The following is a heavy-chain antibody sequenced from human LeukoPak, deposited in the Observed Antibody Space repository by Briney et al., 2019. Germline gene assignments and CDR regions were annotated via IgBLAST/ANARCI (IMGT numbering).Heavy chain of an antibody. D-gene: IGHD3-10*01. J-gene: IGHJ3*02. CDR1: GGSISSYY. Sequence: SETLSLTCTVSGGSISSYYWSWIRQPPGKGLEWIGYIYYGGSTNYNPSLKSRVTISVDMSKNQFSLKLSSVTAADTAVYYCARVQYYGSGSYYTGAFDIWGQGTMVTVSS. CDR3: ARVQYYGSGSYYTGAFDI. CDR2: IYYGGST. V-gene: IGHV4-59*01.